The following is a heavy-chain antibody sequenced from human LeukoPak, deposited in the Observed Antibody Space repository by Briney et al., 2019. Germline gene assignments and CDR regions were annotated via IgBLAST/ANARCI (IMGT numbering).Heavy chain of an antibody. V-gene: IGHV3-23*01. Sequence: GGSLRLSCAASGFTFSSYAMSWVRQAPGKGLEWVSAISGSGGSTYYADSVKGQFTISRDNSKNTLYLQMNSLRAEDTAVYYCAKIEYYYDSSGYYPDAFDIWGQGTMVTVSS. CDR2: ISGSGGST. CDR1: GFTFSSYA. D-gene: IGHD3-22*01. J-gene: IGHJ3*02. CDR3: AKIEYYYDSSGYYPDAFDI.